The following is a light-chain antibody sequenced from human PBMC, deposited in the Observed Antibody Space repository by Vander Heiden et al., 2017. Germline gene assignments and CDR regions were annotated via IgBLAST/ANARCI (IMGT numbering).Light chain of an antibody. J-gene: IGKJ4*01. CDR1: QSISSY. V-gene: IGKV1-39*01. CDR2: AAS. Sequence: DIQMTQSPSSLSAPVGDRVTITCRASQSISSYLNWYQQKPGKAPKLLIYAASSLQSGVPSRLSGSGSGTDFTLTISSLQPEDFATYYCQQSYSTPLTFGGGTKVEIK. CDR3: QQSYSTPLT.